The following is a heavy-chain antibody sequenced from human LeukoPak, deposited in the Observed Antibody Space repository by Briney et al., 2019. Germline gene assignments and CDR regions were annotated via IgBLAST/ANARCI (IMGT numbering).Heavy chain of an antibody. D-gene: IGHD2-15*01. CDR2: ISSSGGNT. V-gene: IGHV3-64*01. CDR1: GFTFNTYA. CDR3: ARASGRGLYYFDY. J-gene: IGHJ4*02. Sequence: GGSLRLSCAASGFTFNTYAMHWDRQAPGKGLEFVSSISSSGGNTYYANSVKGRFTISRDDSKNTLYLQMGSLRPEDMAVYYCARASGRGLYYFDYWGQGTLVTVSS.